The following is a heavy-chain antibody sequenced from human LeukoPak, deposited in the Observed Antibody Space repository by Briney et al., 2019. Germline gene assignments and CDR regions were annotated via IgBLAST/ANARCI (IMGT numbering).Heavy chain of an antibody. Sequence: SETLSLTCTVSGGSISSYYWSWIRQPAGKGLEWIGRIYTSGSTNCNPSLKSRVTMSVDTSKSQCTLKLSSVTAADTAVYYCARVGDYALKGWGQGTLVTVSS. D-gene: IGHD3-16*01. CDR3: ARVGDYALKG. CDR1: GGSISSYY. J-gene: IGHJ4*02. CDR2: IYTSGST. V-gene: IGHV4-4*07.